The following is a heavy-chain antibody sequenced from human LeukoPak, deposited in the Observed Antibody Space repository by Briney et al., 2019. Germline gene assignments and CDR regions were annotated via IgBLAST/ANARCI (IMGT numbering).Heavy chain of an antibody. CDR1: GFTFTNYY. J-gene: IGHJ6*02. CDR3: ARTVPDYYYGMDV. CDR2: ISNSGSTI. V-gene: IGHV3-11*01. Sequence: GSLRLSCAASGFTFTNYYMSWVRQAPGKGLECISYISNSGSTIYYPDSVKGRFTISRDNAKNSVYLQMNGLRAEDTAVYYCARTVPDYYYGMDVWGQGATVTVSS.